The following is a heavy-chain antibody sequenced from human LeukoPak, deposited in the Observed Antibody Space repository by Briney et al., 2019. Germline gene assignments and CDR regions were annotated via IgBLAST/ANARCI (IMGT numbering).Heavy chain of an antibody. CDR1: GGSFSGYY. V-gene: IGHV4-34*01. Sequence: SETLSLTCAVYGGSFSGYYWSWIRQPPGKGLEWIGEVNHSGSTNYNPSLKSRVTISVDTSKNQFSLKLSSVTAADTAVYYCARGPGDSSGWYLQHWGQGTLVTVSS. CDR2: VNHSGST. CDR3: ARGPGDSSGWYLQH. D-gene: IGHD6-19*01. J-gene: IGHJ1*01.